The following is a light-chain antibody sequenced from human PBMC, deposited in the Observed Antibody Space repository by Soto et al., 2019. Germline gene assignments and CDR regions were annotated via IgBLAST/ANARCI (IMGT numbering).Light chain of an antibody. Sequence: EIVLTQSPGTLSLSPGERATLSCRASQSVSSSYLAWYQQKPGQAPRLLIYGASSRATGIPDMFSGSGSGTDFTLTISRLEPEDFAVYYCHQYGSAPPITFGQGTRLEIK. CDR2: GAS. J-gene: IGKJ5*01. V-gene: IGKV3-20*01. CDR3: HQYGSAPPIT. CDR1: QSVSSSY.